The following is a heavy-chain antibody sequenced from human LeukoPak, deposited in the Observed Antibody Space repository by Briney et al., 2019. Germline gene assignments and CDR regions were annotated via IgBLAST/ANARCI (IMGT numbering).Heavy chain of an antibody. CDR1: GFIFRSYS. V-gene: IGHV3-21*01. D-gene: IGHD6-19*01. J-gene: IGHJ4*02. Sequence: GGSLRLSCAASGFIFRSYSMNWVRQAPGKGLEWVSSISGSSSYIYYADSMKGRFTISRDNAKNSLYLQMYSLRVEDTAVYYCARDSSGWSHGGYYFDSWGQGTLVTVSS. CDR3: ARDSSGWSHGGYYFDS. CDR2: ISGSSSYI.